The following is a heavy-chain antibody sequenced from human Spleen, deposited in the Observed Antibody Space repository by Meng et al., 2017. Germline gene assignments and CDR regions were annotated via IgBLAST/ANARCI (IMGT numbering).Heavy chain of an antibody. V-gene: IGHV3-23*01. CDR2: ISGSVGST. Sequence: GESLKISCAASGFTFRTSEMNWVRQAPGKGLEWVSAISGSVGSTYYADSVKGRFTISRDNSKNTLYLQMNSLRAEDTAVYYCASKGYCSGGSCYWNYYYGMDVWGQGTTVTVSS. D-gene: IGHD2-15*01. CDR3: ASKGYCSGGSCYWNYYYGMDV. J-gene: IGHJ6*02. CDR1: GFTFRTSE.